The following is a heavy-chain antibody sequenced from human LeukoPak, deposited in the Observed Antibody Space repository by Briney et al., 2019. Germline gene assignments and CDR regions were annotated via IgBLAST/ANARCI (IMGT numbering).Heavy chain of an antibody. CDR2: XXXXGDDT. V-gene: IGHV3-64*05. CDR1: GSTFGXXX. CDR3: VKDSLPKSYSTTSYYAFDI. J-gene: IGHJ3*02. Sequence: GGSLRLSCSASGSTFGXXXXXXVRQAPGXXXXXXXXXXXXGDDTXYXDXVXGRXXXSRDNSKNRLYFLLSSLRAEDTAVYYCVKDSLPKSYSTTSYYAFDIWGQGTMVTVSS. D-gene: IGHD6-13*01.